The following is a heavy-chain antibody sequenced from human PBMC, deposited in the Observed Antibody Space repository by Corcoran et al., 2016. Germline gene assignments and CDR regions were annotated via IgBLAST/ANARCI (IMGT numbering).Heavy chain of an antibody. D-gene: IGHD2-2*01. CDR3: ARTTGYCSSTSCNYYYYGMDV. CDR2: INPSGGST. CDR1: GYTFTSYY. V-gene: IGHV1-46*01. Sequence: QVQLVQSGAEVKKPGASVKVSCKASGYTFTSYYMHWVRQAPGQGLEWMGIINPSGGSTSYAQMFQGRVTMTRDTSTSTVYMELSSLRSEDTAVYYCARTTGYCSSTSCNYYYYGMDVWGQGTTVTVSS. J-gene: IGHJ6*02.